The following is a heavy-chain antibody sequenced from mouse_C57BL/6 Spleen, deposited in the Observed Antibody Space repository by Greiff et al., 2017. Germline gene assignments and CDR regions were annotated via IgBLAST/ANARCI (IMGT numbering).Heavy chain of an antibody. CDR2: ISSGSSTI. CDR3: ARRGDSSGYYAMDY. V-gene: IGHV5-17*01. CDR1: GFTFSDYG. Sequence: EVQLQESGGGLVKPGGSLKLSCAASGFTFSDYGMHWVRQAPEKGLEWVAYISSGSSTIYYADTVKGRFTISRDNAKNTLFLQMTSLRSEDTAMYYCARRGDSSGYYAMDYWGQGTSVTVSS. J-gene: IGHJ4*01. D-gene: IGHD3-2*02.